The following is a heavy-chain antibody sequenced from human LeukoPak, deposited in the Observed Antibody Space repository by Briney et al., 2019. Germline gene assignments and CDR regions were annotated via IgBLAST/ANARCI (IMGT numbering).Heavy chain of an antibody. CDR1: GFTFSSYW. J-gene: IGHJ4*02. D-gene: IGHD3-22*01. Sequence: GGSLRLSCAASGFTFSSYWMHWVRKAPGKGLVWVSRINSDGSSTSYADSVKGRFTISRDNAKNTLYLQMNSLRAEDTAVYYCAWPGYYYDSSGYFIWGQGTLVTVSS. CDR2: INSDGSST. CDR3: AWPGYYYDSSGYFI. V-gene: IGHV3-74*01.